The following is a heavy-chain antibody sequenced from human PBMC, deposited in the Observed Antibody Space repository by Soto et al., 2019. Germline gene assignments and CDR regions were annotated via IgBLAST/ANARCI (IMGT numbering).Heavy chain of an antibody. V-gene: IGHV1-69*04. CDR3: ATDDAAGFKS. D-gene: IGHD6-13*01. CDR2: IFPLLAMV. CDR1: GGDLSNSG. J-gene: IGHJ4*02. Sequence: QVNLVQSGTEMKKPGSSVMVSCKVSGGDLSNSGISWVRQAPGQGLEWMGGIFPLLAMVDYSQKFQGRVTISADESTNTAYLDLGTMSSEDTAVFYRATDDAAGFKSWGQGTLVIVSS.